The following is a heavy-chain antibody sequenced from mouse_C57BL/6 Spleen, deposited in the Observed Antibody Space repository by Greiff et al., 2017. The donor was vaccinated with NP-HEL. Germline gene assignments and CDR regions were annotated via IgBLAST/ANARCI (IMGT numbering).Heavy chain of an antibody. V-gene: IGHV1-42*01. D-gene: IGHD1-1*01. CDR2: INPSTGGT. CDR3: AREGDYYGSDY. J-gene: IGHJ2*01. Sequence: VQLQQSGPELVKPGASVKISCKASGYSFTGYYMNWVKQSPEKSLEWIGEINPSTGGTTYNQKFKAKATLTVDKSYSTAYMQLKSLTSEDSAVYYCAREGDYYGSDYWGQGTTLTVSS. CDR1: GYSFTGYY.